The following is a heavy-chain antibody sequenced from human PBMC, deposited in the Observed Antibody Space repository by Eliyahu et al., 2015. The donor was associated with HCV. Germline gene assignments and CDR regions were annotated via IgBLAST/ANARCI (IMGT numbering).Heavy chain of an antibody. V-gene: IGHV4-4*02. D-gene: IGHD1-14*01. J-gene: IGHJ4*01. Sequence: QVQLQESGPGLVKSSGTLSLTCDVSGGPVSTYTYWWNWVRQSPGKGLGWVGEIHNSVGTNYNPSLTGRVTXSLDKSKNRFSLTLYSVTAADTALYYCARGDSYRIEYWGHGTLVTVSS. CDR3: ARGDSYRIEY. CDR1: GGPVSTYTYW. CDR2: IHNSVGT.